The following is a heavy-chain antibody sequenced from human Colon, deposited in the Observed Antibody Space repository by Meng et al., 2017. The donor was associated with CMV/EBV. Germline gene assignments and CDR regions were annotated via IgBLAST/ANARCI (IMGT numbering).Heavy chain of an antibody. V-gene: IGHV4-34*01. CDR2: TSHTGIN. J-gene: IGHJ4*02. Sequence: SETLSLTCTVYGGSFSGYYWSWIRQTPERGLEWLGETSHTGINDYNPSLKGRVTISVDPSKIQTSLTLTSVTAADAAVYYCARLQLMVYGLTLDYWGQGTLVTVSS. CDR1: GGSFSGYY. CDR3: ARLQLMVYGLTLDY. D-gene: IGHD2-8*01.